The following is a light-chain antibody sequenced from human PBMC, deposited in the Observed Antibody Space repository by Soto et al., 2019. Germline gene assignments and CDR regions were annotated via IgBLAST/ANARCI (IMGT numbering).Light chain of an antibody. CDR1: SSNIGSNT. J-gene: IGLJ2*01. V-gene: IGLV1-44*01. CDR3: AAWDDSLNGPV. CDR2: NFN. Sequence: QSVLTQPPSVSGTPGQRVTISCSGSSSNIGSNTVHWYQHLPGTAPKLLIYNFNERPSGVPDRFSGSKSGTSASLAISGLQSEDEADYYCAAWDDSLNGPVFGGGTQLTVL.